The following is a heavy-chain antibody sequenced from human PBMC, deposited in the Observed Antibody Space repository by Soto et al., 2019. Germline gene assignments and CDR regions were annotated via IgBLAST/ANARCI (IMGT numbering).Heavy chain of an antibody. J-gene: IGHJ4*02. Sequence: PSETLSLTCTVSGVSISSYYWSWIRQPPGKGLEWIGYIYYSGSTNYNPSLKSRVTISVDTSKNQFSLKLNSMTAADTAVYYCARHNYGSGSTYFDYWGQGTLVTVS. V-gene: IGHV4-59*08. CDR1: GVSISSYY. D-gene: IGHD3-10*01. CDR2: IYYSGST. CDR3: ARHNYGSGSTYFDY.